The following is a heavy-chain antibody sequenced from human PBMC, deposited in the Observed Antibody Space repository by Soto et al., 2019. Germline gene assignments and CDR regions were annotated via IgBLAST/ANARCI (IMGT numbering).Heavy chain of an antibody. V-gene: IGHV3-7*01. CDR1: EFTFSSYW. CDR3: ARDSTPYISGWYDAFDI. J-gene: IGHJ3*02. CDR2: IKPVGSEE. Sequence: GGSLRLSCAASEFTFSSYWMSWVRQAPGKGLEWVANIKPVGSEENYVDSVKGRFTISRDNAKNSLYLQMNSLRAEDTAMYYCARDSTPYISGWYDAFDIWGQGTMVTVSS. D-gene: IGHD6-19*01.